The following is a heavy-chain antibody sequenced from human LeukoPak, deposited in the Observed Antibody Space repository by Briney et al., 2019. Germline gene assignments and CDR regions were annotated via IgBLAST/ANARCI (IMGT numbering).Heavy chain of an antibody. CDR3: AVIPIPDWLTPIVATLDL. D-gene: IGHD5-12*01. CDR2: ISGSGGST. V-gene: IGHV3-23*01. J-gene: IGHJ2*01. Sequence: PGGSLRLSCAASGFTFSSYAMSWVRRAPGKGLEWVSAISGSGGSTYYADSVKGRFTISRDNSKNTLYLQMNSLRAEDTAVYYCAVIPIPDWLTPIVATLDLWGRGTLVTVSS. CDR1: GFTFSSYA.